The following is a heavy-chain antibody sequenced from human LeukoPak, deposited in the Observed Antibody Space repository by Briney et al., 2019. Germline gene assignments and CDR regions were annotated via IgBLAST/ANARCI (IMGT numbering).Heavy chain of an antibody. CDR1: GFSLSSYA. D-gene: IGHD5-18*01. CDR2: ISSSGSTI. V-gene: IGHV3-48*04. J-gene: IGHJ6*03. Sequence: SGGSLRLSCAASGFSLSSYAMSWVRQAPGKGLEWVSYISSSGSTIYYADSVKGRFTISRDNAKNSLYLQMNSLRAEDTAVYYCARKGLTARYYYYMDVWGKGTTVTISS. CDR3: ARKGLTARYYYYMDV.